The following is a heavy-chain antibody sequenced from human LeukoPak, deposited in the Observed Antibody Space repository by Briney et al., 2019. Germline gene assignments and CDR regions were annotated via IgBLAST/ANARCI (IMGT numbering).Heavy chain of an antibody. D-gene: IGHD3-10*01. CDR3: ARVGSFDYGMDV. Sequence: TGGSLRLSCAASGFTFSSYAMSWVRQAPGKGLEWVSAISGSGGSTYYADSVKGRFTISRDNAKNSLYLQMNSLRAEDTALYHCARVGSFDYGMDVWGQGTTVTVSS. V-gene: IGHV3-23*01. CDR2: ISGSGGST. CDR1: GFTFSSYA. J-gene: IGHJ6*02.